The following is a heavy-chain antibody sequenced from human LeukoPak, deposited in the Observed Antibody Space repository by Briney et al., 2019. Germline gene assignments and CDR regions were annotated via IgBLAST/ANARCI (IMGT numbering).Heavy chain of an antibody. CDR1: GGSIISYY. CDR2: IHTSGST. CDR3: ARDNNVWGSYRKFDP. V-gene: IGHV4-4*07. J-gene: IGHJ5*02. D-gene: IGHD3-16*02. Sequence: NPSETLSLTCTVSGGSIISYYWSWIRQPAGKGLEWIGRIHTSGSTNYNPSLRSRVTMSVDTSKNQFSLNLSSVTAADTAVYYCARDNNVWGSYRKFDPWGQGTLVTVSS.